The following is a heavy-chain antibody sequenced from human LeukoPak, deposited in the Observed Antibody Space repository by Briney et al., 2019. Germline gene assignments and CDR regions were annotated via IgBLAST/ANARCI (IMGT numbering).Heavy chain of an antibody. CDR2: ISGSGGST. Sequence: GGSLRLSCAASGFTFSSYAMNWVRQAPGKALEWVSSISGSGGSTYYADSVKGRFTISRDNSKNTLYLQINSLRAEDTAVYYCAKGAQGYCSGASCYPLDYWGQGTLVTVSS. CDR3: AKGAQGYCSGASCYPLDY. CDR1: GFTFSSYA. D-gene: IGHD2-15*01. J-gene: IGHJ4*02. V-gene: IGHV3-23*01.